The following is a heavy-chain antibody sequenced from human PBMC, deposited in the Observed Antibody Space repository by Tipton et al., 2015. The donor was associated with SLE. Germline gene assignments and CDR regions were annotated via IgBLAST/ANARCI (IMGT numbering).Heavy chain of an antibody. CDR1: GFTFSSYG. J-gene: IGHJ3*02. V-gene: IGHV3-30*02. CDR2: IRYDGSNK. CDR3: AKGCSGGSCIDAFDI. D-gene: IGHD2-15*01. Sequence: SLRLSFAASGFTFSSYGMHWVRQAPGKGLEWVAFIRYDGSNKYYADSVKGRFTISRDNSKNTLYLQMNSLRAEDTAVYYCAKGCSGGSCIDAFDIWGQGTMVTVSS.